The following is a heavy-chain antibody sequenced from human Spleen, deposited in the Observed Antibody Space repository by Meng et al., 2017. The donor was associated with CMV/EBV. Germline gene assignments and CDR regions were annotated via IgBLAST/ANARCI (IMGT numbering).Heavy chain of an antibody. Sequence: GGSLRLSCAASGFTFSDYYMSWIRQAPGKGLEWVSYISGSGTNIYYGDSVKGRFTISRDNAKNSLYLQMSSLRVEDTAVYYCARTPLNYDFGSGPLWDVWGRGTTVTVSS. J-gene: IGHJ6*02. CDR2: ISGSGTNI. D-gene: IGHD3-3*01. V-gene: IGHV3-11*04. CDR1: GFTFSDYY. CDR3: ARTPLNYDFGSGPLWDV.